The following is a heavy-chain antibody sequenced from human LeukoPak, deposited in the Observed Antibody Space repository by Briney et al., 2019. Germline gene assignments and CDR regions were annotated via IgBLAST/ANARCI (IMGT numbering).Heavy chain of an antibody. CDR1: GFTSSSYW. D-gene: IGHD3-10*01. Sequence: GGPLRLSCAASGFTSSSYWMSWVRQAPGKGLEWVANIKQDGSEKYYVDSVKSAFTISRDNSKNTLYLQMNSLRTEDTAVYYCARDNGEDSSGMDVWGQGTTVTVSS. V-gene: IGHV3-7*01. CDR3: ARDNGEDSSGMDV. J-gene: IGHJ6*02. CDR2: IKQDGSEK.